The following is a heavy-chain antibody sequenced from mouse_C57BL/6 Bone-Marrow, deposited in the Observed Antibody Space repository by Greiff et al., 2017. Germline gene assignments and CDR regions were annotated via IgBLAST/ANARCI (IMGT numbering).Heavy chain of an antibody. J-gene: IGHJ3*01. V-gene: IGHV1-64*01. D-gene: IGHD1-1*01. Sequence: VQLQQPGAELVKPGASVKLSCKASGYIFTSYWMHWVKQRPGQGLEWIGMIHPNSGSTNYNEKFKSKATLTVDKSSSTAYMQLSSLTSEDSAVYYCARWGLYGSSYAAWFAYWGQGTLVTVSA. CDR3: ARWGLYGSSYAAWFAY. CDR2: IHPNSGST. CDR1: GYIFTSYW.